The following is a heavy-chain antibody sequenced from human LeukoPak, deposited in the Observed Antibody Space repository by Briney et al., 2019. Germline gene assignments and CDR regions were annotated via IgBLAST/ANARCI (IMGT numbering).Heavy chain of an antibody. CDR3: ARVLSHFSPFDY. J-gene: IGHJ4*02. CDR1: GFTFSSYS. CDR2: ISSSSSYI. D-gene: IGHD3-10*01. Sequence: PGGSLRLSCAASGFTFSSYSMNWVRQAPGKGLEWVSSISSSSSYIYYADSVKGRFTISRDNAKNSLYLQMNSLRAEDTAAYYCARVLSHFSPFDYWGQGILVTVSS. V-gene: IGHV3-21*01.